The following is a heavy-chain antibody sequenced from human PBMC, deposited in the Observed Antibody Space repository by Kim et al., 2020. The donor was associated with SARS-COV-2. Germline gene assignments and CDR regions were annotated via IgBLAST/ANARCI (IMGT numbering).Heavy chain of an antibody. V-gene: IGHV4-34*01. CDR1: GGSFSGYY. D-gene: IGHD3-10*01. CDR3: ARGRSKPITMVRGPAPRTFDY. CDR2: INHSGST. Sequence: SETLSLTCAVYGGSFSGYYWSWIRQPPGKGLEWIGEINHSGSTNYNPSLKSRVTISVDTSKNQFSLKLSSVTAADTAVYYCARGRSKPITMVRGPAPRTFDYWGQGTLVTVSS. J-gene: IGHJ4*02.